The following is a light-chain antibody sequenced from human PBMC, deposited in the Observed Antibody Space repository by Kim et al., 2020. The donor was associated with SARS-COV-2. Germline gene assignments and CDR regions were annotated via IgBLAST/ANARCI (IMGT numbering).Light chain of an antibody. CDR1: YSNIGAGYY. CDR3: QTFDSSLREV. V-gene: IGLV1-40*01. Sequence: GQRVTISCTGSYSNIGAGYYVHWYQQLPGTAPHVLIYGNKKRPSGVPDRFSGSQSGTSASLAITGLQAADEGDYYCQTFDSSLREVFGGGTQLTVL. J-gene: IGLJ2*01. CDR2: GNK.